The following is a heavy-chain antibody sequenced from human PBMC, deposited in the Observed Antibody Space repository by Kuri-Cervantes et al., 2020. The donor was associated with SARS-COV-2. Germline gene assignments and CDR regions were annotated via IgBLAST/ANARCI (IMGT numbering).Heavy chain of an antibody. D-gene: IGHD3-10*01. Sequence: GESLKISYAGSGFTFSSFAFNWVRQAPGKGLEWVSSISSSSSYIYYADSVKGRFTISRDNAKNSLYLQMNSLRAEDTAVYYCAREGERITMVRGVYDIWGQGTMVTVSS. CDR1: GFTFSSFA. J-gene: IGHJ3*02. CDR3: AREGERITMVRGVYDI. CDR2: ISSSSSYI. V-gene: IGHV3-21*04.